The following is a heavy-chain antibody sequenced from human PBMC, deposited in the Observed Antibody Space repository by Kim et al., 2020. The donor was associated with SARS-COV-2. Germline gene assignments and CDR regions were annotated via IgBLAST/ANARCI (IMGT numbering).Heavy chain of an antibody. D-gene: IGHD4-17*01. CDR3: ARSNYGELHTDAFDI. Sequence: GGSLRLSCAASGFTVSSNYMSWVRQAPGKGLEWVSVIYSGGSTYYADSVKGRFTISRDNSKNTLYLQMNSLRAEDTAVYYCARSNYGELHTDAFDIWGQETMVTVSS. CDR2: IYSGGST. J-gene: IGHJ3*02. CDR1: GFTVSSNY. V-gene: IGHV3-53*01.